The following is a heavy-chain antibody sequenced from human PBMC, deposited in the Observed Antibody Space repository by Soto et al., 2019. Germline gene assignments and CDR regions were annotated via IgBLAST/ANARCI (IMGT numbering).Heavy chain of an antibody. J-gene: IGHJ4*02. CDR1: GYSFTGYY. CDR3: ARGDYGTGGYPFPYFDY. V-gene: IGHV1-2*02. CDR2: INPDSGAT. D-gene: IGHD2-8*02. Sequence: HEHLVQSGAEVKRPGASLKVSCKASGYSFTGYYIHWVRQAPGQGLEWMGWINPDSGATNYAQNFQGRATLNSDTSISTASMDLTSLTSDDTAVYYCARGDYGTGGYPFPYFDYWGQGTLVIVSS.